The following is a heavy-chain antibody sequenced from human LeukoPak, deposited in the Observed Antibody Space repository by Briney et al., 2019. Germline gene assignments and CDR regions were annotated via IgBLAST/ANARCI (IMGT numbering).Heavy chain of an antibody. D-gene: IGHD3-22*01. J-gene: IGHJ3*02. CDR3: ARVGDYYDSSGYYTGAFDI. CDR1: GYSITSGYY. CDR2: IYHSGST. Sequence: SETLSLTCTVSGYSITSGYYWGWIRQPPGKGLEWIGSIYHSGSTYYNPSLKSRVTMSVDTSKNQFSLKLSSVTAADTAVYYCARVGDYYDSSGYYTGAFDIWGQGTMVTVSS. V-gene: IGHV4-38-2*02.